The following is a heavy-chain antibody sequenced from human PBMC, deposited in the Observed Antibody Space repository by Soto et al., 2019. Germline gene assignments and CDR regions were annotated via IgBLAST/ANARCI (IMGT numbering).Heavy chain of an antibody. V-gene: IGHV2-5*01. CDR2: IYWNDDK. D-gene: IGHD1-26*01. Sequence: SGPTLVNPTHTLTLTCTFSGFSLSTRAVGVGWIRQPPGKALEWLALIYWNDDKRYSPSLKNRLTITKDTSKNHVVLTMTNMDPVDTATYYCAHRHELGSFDIWGQGTKVTVSS. J-gene: IGHJ3*02. CDR1: GFSLSTRAVG. CDR3: AHRHELGSFDI.